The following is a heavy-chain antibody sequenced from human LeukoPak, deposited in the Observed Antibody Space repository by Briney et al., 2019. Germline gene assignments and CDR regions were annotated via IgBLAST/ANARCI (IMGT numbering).Heavy chain of an antibody. CDR3: ARAGFTHDSAFDY. D-gene: IGHD3-22*01. J-gene: IGHJ4*02. CDR2: IIPILGIA. CDR1: GGTFSSYA. V-gene: IGHV1-69*04. Sequence: GASVKVSCKASGGTFSSYAISWVRQGPGQGLEWMGRIIPILGIANYAQKFQGRVTITADKSTSPAYMELSSLSSEDTAVYYCARAGFTHDSAFDYWGQGTLVTVSS.